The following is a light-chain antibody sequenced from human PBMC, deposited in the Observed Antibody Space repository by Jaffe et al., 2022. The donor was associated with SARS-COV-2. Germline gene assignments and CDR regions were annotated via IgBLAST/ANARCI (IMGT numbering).Light chain of an antibody. CDR1: QGIRND. Sequence: DIQMTQSPSSLSASVGDRVTITCRASQGIRNDLDWYQQKPGQAPTRLIYATSTLQSGVPSRFSGSGSGTEFTLTISSLQPEDFATYYCLQHNSSPYTFGQGTKLEIK. CDR2: ATS. V-gene: IGKV1-17*01. CDR3: LQHNSSPYT. J-gene: IGKJ2*01.